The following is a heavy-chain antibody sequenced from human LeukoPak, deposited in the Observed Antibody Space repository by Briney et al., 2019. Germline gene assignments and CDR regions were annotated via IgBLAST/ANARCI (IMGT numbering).Heavy chain of an antibody. CDR1: GGSFSGYY. D-gene: IGHD3-10*01. J-gene: IGHJ4*02. CDR3: ARDLYYYGSGSYYPYYYFDY. CDR2: INHSGST. V-gene: IGHV4-34*01. Sequence: SETLSLTCAVYGGSFSGYYWSWIRQPPGKGLEWIGEINHSGSTNYNPSLKSRVTISVDTSKNQFSLKLSSVTAADTAVYYCARDLYYYGSGSYYPYYYFDYWGQGTLVTVSS.